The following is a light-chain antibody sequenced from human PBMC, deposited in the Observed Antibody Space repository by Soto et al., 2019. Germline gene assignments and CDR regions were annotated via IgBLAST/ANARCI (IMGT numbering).Light chain of an antibody. J-gene: IGLJ1*01. CDR3: SSYTTTTTLEG. CDR2: GVS. V-gene: IGLV2-14*01. Sequence: QSVLTQPASVSGSPGQSITISCTGTNSDIGNYNYVSWYQHHPGKAPKLLIYGVSNRPSGVSNRFSGSKSGNTASLTISGLQAEDEADYYCSSYTTTTTLEGFGTGTKVTVL. CDR1: NSDIGNYNY.